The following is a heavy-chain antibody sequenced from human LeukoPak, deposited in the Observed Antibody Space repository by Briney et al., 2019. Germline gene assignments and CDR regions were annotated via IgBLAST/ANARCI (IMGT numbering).Heavy chain of an antibody. CDR1: GGSFSGYY. J-gene: IGHJ6*02. V-gene: IGHV4-34*01. CDR3: ARARVVVPAAMRWNYYYYGMDV. D-gene: IGHD2-2*01. Sequence: SETLSLTCAVYGGSFSGYYWSWIRQPPGKGLEWIGEINHSGSTNYNPSLKSRVTISVDTSKNQFSLKLSSVTAADTAEYYCARARVVVPAAMRWNYYYYGMDVWGQGTTVTVSS. CDR2: INHSGST.